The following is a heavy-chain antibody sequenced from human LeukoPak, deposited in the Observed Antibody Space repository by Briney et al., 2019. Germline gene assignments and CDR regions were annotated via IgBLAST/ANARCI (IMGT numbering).Heavy chain of an antibody. CDR3: ARVGGLYQYYYDSSATNFPYYMDV. J-gene: IGHJ6*03. CDR1: GYTFTSYA. CDR2: INTNTGNP. Sequence: ASVKVSCKASGYTFTSYAMNWVRQAPGQGLEWMGWINTNTGNPTYAQGFTGRFVFSLDTSVSTAYLQISSLKAEDTAVYYCARVGGLYQYYYDSSATNFPYYMDVWGKGTTVTVSS. D-gene: IGHD3-22*01. V-gene: IGHV7-4-1*02.